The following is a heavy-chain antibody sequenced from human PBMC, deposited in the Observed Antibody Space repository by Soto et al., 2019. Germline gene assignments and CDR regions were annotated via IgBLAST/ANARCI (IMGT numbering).Heavy chain of an antibody. V-gene: IGHV4-59*08. CDR2: IYYSGST. J-gene: IGHJ4*02. CDR1: GGSISSYY. CDR3: ARHPSGSYMYYFDY. Sequence: PSETLSLTCTVSGGSISSYYWSWIRQPPGKGLEWIGYIYYSGSTNYNPSLKSRVTISVDTSKNQFSLKLSSVTAADTAVYYCARHPSGSYMYYFDYWGQGTLVTVSS. D-gene: IGHD3-10*01.